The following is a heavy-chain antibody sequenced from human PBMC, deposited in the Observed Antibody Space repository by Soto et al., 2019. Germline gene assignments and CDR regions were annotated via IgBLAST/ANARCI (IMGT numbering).Heavy chain of an antibody. CDR2: FYYDGRT. V-gene: IGHV4-39*02. J-gene: IGHJ4*02. D-gene: IGHD2-21*01. CDR3: ARRSHIVVAQT. Sequence: SETLSLTCIVSGASFSDANYYWVWVRQPPGEGLERIGSFYYDGRTYYNASLKSRVTISVDTSKNHFSLMLTSVTAADTAVYYCARRSHIVVAQTWGQGTLVTVSS. CDR1: GASFSDANYY.